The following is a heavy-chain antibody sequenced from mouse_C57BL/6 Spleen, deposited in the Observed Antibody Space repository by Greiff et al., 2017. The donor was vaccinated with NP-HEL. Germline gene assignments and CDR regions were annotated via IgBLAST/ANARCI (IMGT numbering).Heavy chain of an antibody. CDR3: AVLYGYGSYFDY. J-gene: IGHJ2*01. CDR2: IYPGGGYT. V-gene: IGHV1-63*01. D-gene: IGHD2-2*01. CDR1: GYTFTNYW. Sequence: QVQLKQSGAELVRPGTSVKMSCKASGYTFTNYWIGWVKQRPGHGLEWIGDIYPGGGYTNYNEKFKGKATLTADKSSSTAYMQFSSLTSEDAAIYYCAVLYGYGSYFDYWGQGTTLTVSS.